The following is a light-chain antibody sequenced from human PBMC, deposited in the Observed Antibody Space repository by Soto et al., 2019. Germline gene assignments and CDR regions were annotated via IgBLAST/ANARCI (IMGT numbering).Light chain of an antibody. J-gene: IGLJ1*01. Sequence: QSALTQPPSVSGAPGQRVPISCTGSSSKIGAGYDVHWYQQLPGTAPKLLIYGNSNRPSGVPDRFSGSKSGTSASLAITGLQAEDEADYYCQSYDSSLSGSEVFGTGTKVTVL. CDR1: SSKIGAGYD. V-gene: IGLV1-40*01. CDR2: GNS. CDR3: QSYDSSLSGSEV.